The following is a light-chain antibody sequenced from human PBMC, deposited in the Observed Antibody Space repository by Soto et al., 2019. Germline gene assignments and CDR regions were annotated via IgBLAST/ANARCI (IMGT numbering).Light chain of an antibody. Sequence: EVVLTQSPGTLSLSPGQRATLSCRASQSVTSSYLAWYQQKPGQAPRLLIYGASIRGTGIPDRFSGSGSGADFTLTISRLEPEDFALFYCQHFDSSSYTFGQGTKLEI. V-gene: IGKV3-20*01. CDR3: QHFDSSSYT. J-gene: IGKJ2*01. CDR2: GAS. CDR1: QSVTSSY.